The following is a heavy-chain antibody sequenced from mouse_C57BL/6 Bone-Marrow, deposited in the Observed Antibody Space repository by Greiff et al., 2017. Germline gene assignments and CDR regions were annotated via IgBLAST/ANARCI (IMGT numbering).Heavy chain of an antibody. D-gene: IGHD1-1*01. CDR3: SRSYYGSSLWYFDV. CDR1: GYTFTDYY. Sequence: QVQLKESGPELVKPGASVKISCKASGYTFTDYYINWVKQRPGQGLEWIGWIFPGSGSTYYNEKFKGKATLTVYKSSSTAYMLLSSLTSEDSAVYVCSRSYYGSSLWYFDVWGTGTTVTVSS. V-gene: IGHV1-75*01. CDR2: IFPGSGST. J-gene: IGHJ1*03.